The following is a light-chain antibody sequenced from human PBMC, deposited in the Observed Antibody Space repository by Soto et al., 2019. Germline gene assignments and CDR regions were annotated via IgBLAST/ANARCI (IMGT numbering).Light chain of an antibody. Sequence: QSVLPQSPSASGAPGQRVTISCSGSSSNIGSNTVNWYQQLPGTAPKLLIYSNNQRPSGVPDRFSGSKSGTSASLAISWLQSEDEADYYCAAWDDSLNGYVFGTGTKVTAL. J-gene: IGLJ1*01. CDR1: SSNIGSNT. CDR2: SNN. CDR3: AAWDDSLNGYV. V-gene: IGLV1-44*01.